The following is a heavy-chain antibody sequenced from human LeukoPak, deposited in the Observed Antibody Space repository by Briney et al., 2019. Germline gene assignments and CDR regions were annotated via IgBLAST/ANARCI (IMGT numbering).Heavy chain of an antibody. Sequence: PSETLSLTCAVYGGSFSGYYWSWIRQPPGKGLEWIGEINHSGSTNYNPSLKSRVTISVDTSKNQFSLKLSSVTAADTAVYYCARRRAWGYFDWLYYFDYWGQGTLVTVSS. CDR1: GGSFSGYY. V-gene: IGHV4-34*01. CDR2: INHSGST. CDR3: ARRRAWGYFDWLYYFDY. D-gene: IGHD3-9*01. J-gene: IGHJ4*02.